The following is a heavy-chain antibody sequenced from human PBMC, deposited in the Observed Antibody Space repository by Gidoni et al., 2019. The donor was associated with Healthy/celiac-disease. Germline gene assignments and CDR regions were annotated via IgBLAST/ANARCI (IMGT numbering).Heavy chain of an antibody. D-gene: IGHD4-17*01. CDR3: ARGSSRYDYGEYEIKYGMDV. Sequence: QVQLQQWGAGLLTPSETLSLTCAFNVVSFIGYYWRWIRQPPGKGLEWIGEINHSGSTNYNPSLKSRVTISVDTSKNQFSLKLSSVTAADTAVYYCARGSSRYDYGEYEIKYGMDVWGQGTTVTVSS. CDR1: VVSFIGYY. CDR2: INHSGST. V-gene: IGHV4-34*01. J-gene: IGHJ6*02.